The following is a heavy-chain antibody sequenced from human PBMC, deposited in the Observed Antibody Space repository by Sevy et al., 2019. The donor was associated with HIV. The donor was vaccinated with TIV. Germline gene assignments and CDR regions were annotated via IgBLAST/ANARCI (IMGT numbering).Heavy chain of an antibody. CDR2: IYYSGST. J-gene: IGHJ4*02. CDR3: ARWGNIAAALDY. D-gene: IGHD6-13*01. Sequence: SETLSLTCTVSGGSISSYYWSWIRQPPGKGLGWIGYIYYSGSTNYNPSLKSRVTISVDTSKNQFSLKLSSVTAADTAVYYCARWGNIAAALDYWGQGTLVTVSS. V-gene: IGHV4-59*13. CDR1: GGSISSYY.